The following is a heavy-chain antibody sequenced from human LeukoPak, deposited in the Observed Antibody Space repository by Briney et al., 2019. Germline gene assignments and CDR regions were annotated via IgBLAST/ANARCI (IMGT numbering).Heavy chain of an antibody. Sequence: ASVKVSCEASGYTFTSYYMHWARQAPGQGLEWMGIINPSGGSTSYAQKFQGRVTMTRDMSTSTVYMELSSLRSEDTAVYYCARVSQFAANHYDSGSFSSWGQGTLVTVSS. D-gene: IGHD3-10*01. J-gene: IGHJ4*02. CDR3: ARVSQFAANHYDSGSFSS. CDR2: INPSGGST. CDR1: GYTFTSYY. V-gene: IGHV1-46*01.